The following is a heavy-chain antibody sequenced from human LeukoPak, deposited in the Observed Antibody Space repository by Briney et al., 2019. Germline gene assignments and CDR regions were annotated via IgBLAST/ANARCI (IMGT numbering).Heavy chain of an antibody. Sequence: PSETLSLTCALYVGSFSGYYWSWIREPPGKGLEWIGEINHSGSTNYNPSLKSRVTTSVDTSKNQFSLKLSSVTAADTAVYYCARCKGIAAAGTKRAWFDPWGQGTLVTVSS. CDR3: ARCKGIAAAGTKRAWFDP. D-gene: IGHD6-13*01. J-gene: IGHJ5*02. CDR1: VGSFSGYY. CDR2: INHSGST. V-gene: IGHV4-34*01.